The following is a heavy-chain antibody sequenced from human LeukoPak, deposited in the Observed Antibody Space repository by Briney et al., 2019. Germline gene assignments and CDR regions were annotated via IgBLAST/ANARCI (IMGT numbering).Heavy chain of an antibody. CDR1: GFSFSNYA. CDR3: ARSAYSSGWFQIDY. Sequence: PGGSLRPSCVPSGFSFSNYAMSWVRQAPGKGLEWVSSISGSGGSTHYADSVKGRFTISRNNAKNTLYLQMNSLRAEDTAVYYCARSAYSSGWFQIDYWGQGTLVTVSS. CDR2: ISGSGGST. D-gene: IGHD6-19*01. V-gene: IGHV3-23*01. J-gene: IGHJ4*02.